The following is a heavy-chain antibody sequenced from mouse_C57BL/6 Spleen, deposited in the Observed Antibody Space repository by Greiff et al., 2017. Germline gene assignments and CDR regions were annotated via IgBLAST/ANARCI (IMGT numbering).Heavy chain of an antibody. CDR3: ARSGYYGGYYAMDY. CDR1: GYTFTNYW. Sequence: QVHVKQSGAELVRPGTSVKMSCKASGYTFTNYWIGWAKQRPGHGLEWIGDIYPGGGYTNYNEKFKGKATLTADKSSSTAYMQFSSLTSEDSAIYYCARSGYYGGYYAMDYWGQGTSVTASS. V-gene: IGHV1-63*01. D-gene: IGHD1-1*01. CDR2: IYPGGGYT. J-gene: IGHJ4*01.